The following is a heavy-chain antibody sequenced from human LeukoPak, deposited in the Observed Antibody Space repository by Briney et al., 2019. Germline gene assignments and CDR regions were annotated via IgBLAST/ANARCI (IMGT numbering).Heavy chain of an antibody. V-gene: IGHV1-46*01. CDR1: GYTFTSYY. CDR2: INPSGGST. CDR3: ARGPPNWGMVGY. J-gene: IGHJ4*02. D-gene: IGHD7-27*01. Sequence: ASVTVSCTASGYTFTSYYMHWVRQAPGQGLEWMGIINPSGGSTSYAQKFQGRVTMTRDTSISTAYMELSSLTFEDTAVYYCARGPPNWGMVGYWGQGTLVTVSS.